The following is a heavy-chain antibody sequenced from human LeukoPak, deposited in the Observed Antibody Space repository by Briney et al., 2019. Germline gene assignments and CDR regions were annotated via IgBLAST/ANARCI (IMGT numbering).Heavy chain of an antibody. CDR1: GFTFSSYA. J-gene: IGHJ4*02. CDR2: IINSGSGT. V-gene: IGHV3-23*01. D-gene: IGHD3-10*01. CDR3: AKGGKESDY. Sequence: GGSLRLSCAASGFTFSSYAMSWVRQAPGKGLEWVSAIINSGSGTYYVDSVKGRFTISRDNSKNTLYLQMSSLRAEDTAVYYCAKGGKESDYWGQGTLVTVSS.